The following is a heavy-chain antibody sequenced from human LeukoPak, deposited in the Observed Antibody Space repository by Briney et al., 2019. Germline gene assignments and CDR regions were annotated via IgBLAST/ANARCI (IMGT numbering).Heavy chain of an antibody. CDR2: ISAHNGNT. V-gene: IGHV1-18*01. Sequence: GASVKVSCKASAYTFTNYGIAWVRQAPGQGLEWMGWISAHNGNTNYAQKLQGRVTMTTDTATSTAYMELNSLASDDTAVYYCARDGYFDHWGQGTLVTVSS. CDR1: AYTFTNYG. J-gene: IGHJ4*02. CDR3: ARDGYFDH.